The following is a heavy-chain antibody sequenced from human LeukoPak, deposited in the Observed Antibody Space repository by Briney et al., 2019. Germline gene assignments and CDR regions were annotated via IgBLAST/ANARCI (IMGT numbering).Heavy chain of an antibody. CDR2: IKHDGSEK. D-gene: IGHD3-16*01. J-gene: IGHJ4*02. CDR3: TRRLDD. CDR1: GFSFNSDW. V-gene: IGHV3-7*01. Sequence: GGSLRLSCAASGFSFNSDWMDWVRQAPGKGLEWVANIKHDGSEKNCLDSVKGRFTISRDNAQNSLYLQMNDLRVEDSAVYYCTRRLDDWGQGTLVTVSS.